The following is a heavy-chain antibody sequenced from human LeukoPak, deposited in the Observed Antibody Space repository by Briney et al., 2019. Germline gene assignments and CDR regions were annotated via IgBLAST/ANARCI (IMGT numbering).Heavy chain of an antibody. J-gene: IGHJ4*02. CDR1: GFTFSSYS. V-gene: IGHV3-21*01. Sequence: KAGGSPRLSCAASGFTFSSYSMNWVRQAPGKGLEWVSSISSSSSYIYYADSVKGRFTISRDNAKNSLYLQMNSLRAEGTAVYYCARDPWAVAGTMSYWGQGTLVTVSS. CDR3: ARDPWAVAGTMSY. D-gene: IGHD6-19*01. CDR2: ISSSSSYI.